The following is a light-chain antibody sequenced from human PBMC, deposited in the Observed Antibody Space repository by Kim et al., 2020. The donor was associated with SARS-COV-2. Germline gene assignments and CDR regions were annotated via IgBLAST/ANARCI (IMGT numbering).Light chain of an antibody. J-gene: IGKJ1*01. CDR3: QQHDDYPRT. V-gene: IGKV1-9*01. CDR1: QGIGNY. CDR2: AAS. Sequence: IQLTQSPSTLSASVGDRATITCRASQGIGNYLAWYQQKPGKAPKLLIYAASTVQSGVPSTFSGSGSGTDFTLTISSLQPEDFGAYYCQQHDDYPRTFGQGTKVEIK.